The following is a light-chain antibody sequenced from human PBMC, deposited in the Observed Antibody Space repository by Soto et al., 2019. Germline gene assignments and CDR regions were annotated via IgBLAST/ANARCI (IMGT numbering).Light chain of an antibody. J-gene: IGLJ1*01. Sequence: QSVLTQPASVSGSPGQSITISCTGTSSNVGSYKLVSWYQQHPGKAPKLMIYEVSKRPSGVPDRFSGSKSGNTASLTVSGLQAEDEADYYCSSYAGSSHYVFGTGTKVTVL. CDR3: SSYAGSSHYV. V-gene: IGLV2-14*02. CDR1: SSNVGSYKL. CDR2: EVS.